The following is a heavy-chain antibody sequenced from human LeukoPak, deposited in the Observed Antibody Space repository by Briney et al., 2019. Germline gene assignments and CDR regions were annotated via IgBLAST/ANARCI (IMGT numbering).Heavy chain of an antibody. J-gene: IGHJ5*02. D-gene: IGHD3-16*01. Sequence: GGALRLSCAASGFTIGDYWMTWVCQAPGKGLEWVANIKQDGTEKTYVDSVKGRFTISRDNAKNSIFLQMTRLRVEDMAMYYCVGDGGTDWYAPGSQGTLVSLS. V-gene: IGHV3-7*01. CDR2: IKQDGTEK. CDR1: GFTIGDYW. CDR3: VGDGGTDWYAP.